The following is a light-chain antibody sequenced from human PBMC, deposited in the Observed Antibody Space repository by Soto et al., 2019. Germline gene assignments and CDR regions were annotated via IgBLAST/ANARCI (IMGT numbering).Light chain of an antibody. CDR2: SNN. V-gene: IGLV1-47*02. Sequence: QSVLTQPPSASGTPGQRVTISCSGSSSNIGSNYVYWYQQLPGTAPKLLIYSNNQRPSGVPDRFSGSKSGTSASLAISGLRSEAEADYYCAAWDDSMSGVVFGGGTQLTVL. CDR3: AAWDDSMSGVV. J-gene: IGLJ2*01. CDR1: SSNIGSNY.